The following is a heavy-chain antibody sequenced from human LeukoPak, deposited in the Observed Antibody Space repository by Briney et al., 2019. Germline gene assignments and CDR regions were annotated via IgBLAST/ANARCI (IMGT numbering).Heavy chain of an antibody. V-gene: IGHV4-39*07. Sequence: SETLSLTCTVSGGSISSSSYYWGWIRQPPGKGLEWIGSIYYSGSTYYNTSLKSRVTISVDTSKNQFSLKLSSVTAADTAVYYCARVQAATVVTHYFDYWGQGTLVTVSS. J-gene: IGHJ4*02. CDR1: GGSISSSSYY. CDR2: IYYSGST. CDR3: ARVQAATVVTHYFDY. D-gene: IGHD4-23*01.